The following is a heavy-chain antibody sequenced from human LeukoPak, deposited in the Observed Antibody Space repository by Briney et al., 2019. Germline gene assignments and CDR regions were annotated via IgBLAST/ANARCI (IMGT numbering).Heavy chain of an antibody. CDR1: GGSFSGYY. D-gene: IGHD5-18*01. CDR3: APWSADTAVVNF. CDR2: INHSGST. J-gene: IGHJ4*02. V-gene: IGHV4-34*01. Sequence: SETLSLTCAVYGGSFSGYYWSWIRQPPGKGLEWIGEINHSGSTNYNPSLKSRVTISVDTSKNQFSLKLSSVTAADTAVYYCAPWSADTAVVNFWGQGTLVTVSS.